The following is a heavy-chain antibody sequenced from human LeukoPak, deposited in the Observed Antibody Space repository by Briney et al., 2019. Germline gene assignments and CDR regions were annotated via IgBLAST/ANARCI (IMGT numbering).Heavy chain of an antibody. CDR2: IYYSGST. Sequence: SETLSLTCTVSGGSISSYYWSWIRQPPGKGLEWIGYIYYSGSTNYNPSLKSRVTISVDTSKNQFSLKLSSVTAADTAVYYCARGGGYGGNRDAFDIWGQGTMVTVSS. J-gene: IGHJ3*02. CDR3: ARGGGYGGNRDAFDI. V-gene: IGHV4-59*01. CDR1: GGSISSYY. D-gene: IGHD4-23*01.